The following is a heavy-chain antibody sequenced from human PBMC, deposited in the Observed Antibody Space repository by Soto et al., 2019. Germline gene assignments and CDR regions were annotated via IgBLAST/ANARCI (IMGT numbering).Heavy chain of an antibody. CDR2: INHSGST. D-gene: IGHD5-12*01. CDR3: ARKKKVSGYDPIDY. Sequence: SETLSLTCAVYGGSFSGYYWSWIRQPPGKGLEWIGEINHSGSTNYNPSLKSRVTISVDTSKSQFSLKLSSVTAADTAVYYCARKKKVSGYDPIDYWGQGALVTVSS. V-gene: IGHV4-34*01. J-gene: IGHJ4*02. CDR1: GGSFSGYY.